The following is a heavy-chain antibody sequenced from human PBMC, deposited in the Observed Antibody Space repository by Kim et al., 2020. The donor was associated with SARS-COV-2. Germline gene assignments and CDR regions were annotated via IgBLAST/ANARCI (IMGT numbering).Heavy chain of an antibody. Sequence: GGSLRLSCAASGFTFSSYAMSWVRQAPGKGLEWVSAISGSGGSTYYADSVKGQFTISRDNSKNTLCLQMNSLRAEATAIYFCATLVRGVNNWGQGILVTVSS. CDR2: ISGSGGST. CDR1: GFTFSSYA. CDR3: ATLVRGVNN. J-gene: IGHJ4*02. V-gene: IGHV3-23*01. D-gene: IGHD3-10*01.